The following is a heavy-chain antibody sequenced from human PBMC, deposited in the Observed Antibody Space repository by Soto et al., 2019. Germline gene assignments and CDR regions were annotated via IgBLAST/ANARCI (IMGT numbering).Heavy chain of an antibody. CDR2: INPQTGGT. Sequence: ASVKVSCKASGYTFTDYYIHWVREAPGQGLEWMGWINPQTGGTSYAQKFQGRVTLSRDTSINTAYLELSRLRFDDAAVYFCARQRYQVISDGMDVWGQGTTVT. CDR1: GYTFTDYY. CDR3: ARQRYQVISDGMDV. V-gene: IGHV1-2*02. J-gene: IGHJ6*02. D-gene: IGHD2-2*01.